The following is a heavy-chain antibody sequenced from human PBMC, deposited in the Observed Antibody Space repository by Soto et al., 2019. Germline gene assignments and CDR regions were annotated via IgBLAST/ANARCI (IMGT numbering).Heavy chain of an antibody. CDR1: GDSINSGVDY. J-gene: IGHJ4*02. Sequence: QVQLQESGAGLVKPSQSLSLTCTVSGDSINSGVDYWGWHPQRPGKGLEWVGYIYYSGGTKYPPALHYTPSIKTRINLSVDTSKSQFSLRLTSVTAADTAVYYCARMWDYWSPGTLVTVSS. D-gene: IGHD2-21*01. CDR2: IYYSGGTKYPPAL. V-gene: IGHV4-31*03. CDR3: ARMWDY.